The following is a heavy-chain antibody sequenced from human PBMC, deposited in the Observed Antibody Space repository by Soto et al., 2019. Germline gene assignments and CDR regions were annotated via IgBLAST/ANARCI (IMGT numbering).Heavy chain of an antibody. CDR2: IWYDGSNK. J-gene: IGHJ6*02. CDR1: GFTFSSYG. Sequence: QVQLVESGGGVVQPGRSLRLSCAASGFTFSSYGMHGVRQAPGKGLEWVAVIWYDGSNKYYADSVKGRFTISRDNSKNTLYLQMNSLRAEDTAVYYCARDSGHTLDKYGGMDVWGQGTTVTVSS. CDR3: ARDSGHTLDKYGGMDV. V-gene: IGHV3-33*01. D-gene: IGHD2-2*03.